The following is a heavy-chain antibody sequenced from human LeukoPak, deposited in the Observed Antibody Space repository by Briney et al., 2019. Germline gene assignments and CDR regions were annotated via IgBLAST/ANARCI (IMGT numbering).Heavy chain of an antibody. V-gene: IGHV3-23*01. J-gene: IGHJ4*02. Sequence: GGSLRLSCAASGFSFSSYAMSWVRQAPGKGLEWVSDISGSGGSAYYAHSVKGRFTISRDNSKNTLYLQMNSLRVEDTAVYYCAKDRTATVASPGYWGQGTLVTVSP. D-gene: IGHD4-23*01. CDR1: GFSFSSYA. CDR2: ISGSGGSA. CDR3: AKDRTATVASPGY.